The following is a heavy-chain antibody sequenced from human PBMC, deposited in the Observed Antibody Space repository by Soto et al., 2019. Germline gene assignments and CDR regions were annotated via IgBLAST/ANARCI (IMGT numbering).Heavy chain of an antibody. Sequence: QVQLEQSGAEVKKPGASVKVSCKASGYTFTSYDINWVRQATGQGLEYLGWMNPNSGNTAYVQKFQGRVTMTWDTSITTAYMELSSLRSEDTAVYFCARGIKYGAYSRWFDPWGQGTLVTVSS. CDR2: MNPNSGNT. CDR1: GYTFTSYD. V-gene: IGHV1-8*01. D-gene: IGHD4-17*01. J-gene: IGHJ5*02. CDR3: ARGIKYGAYSRWFDP.